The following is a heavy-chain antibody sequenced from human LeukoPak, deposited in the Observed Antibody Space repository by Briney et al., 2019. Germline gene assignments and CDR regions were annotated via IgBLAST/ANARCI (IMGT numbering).Heavy chain of an antibody. D-gene: IGHD2-15*01. V-gene: IGHV3-7*01. CDR2: IKQDGREK. J-gene: IGHJ4*02. Sequence: GGSLRLSCAASGFTFSSYWMSWVRQAPGKGREWVANIKQDGREKYYVDSVKGRFTSSRDNAKNSLYLQMNSLRAEDTAVYYCARDYRGYRAPYYFDYWGQGTLVTVSS. CDR1: GFTFSSYW. CDR3: ARDYRGYRAPYYFDY.